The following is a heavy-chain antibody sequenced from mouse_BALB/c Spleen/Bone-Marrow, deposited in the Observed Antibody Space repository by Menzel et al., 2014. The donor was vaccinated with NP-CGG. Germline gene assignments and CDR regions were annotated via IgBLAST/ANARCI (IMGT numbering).Heavy chain of an antibody. J-gene: IGHJ3*01. D-gene: IGHD1-1*01. V-gene: IGHV1-14*01. CDR1: GYTFTSYV. CDR3: ARTDYYGSNLFAY. CDR2: INPYNDGT. Sequence: VQLKQSGPELVKPGASVKMSCKASGYTFTSYVMHWVKQKPGQGLEWIGYINPYNDGTKYNEKFKGKATLTSDKSSSTAYMELSSLTSEDSAVYYCARTDYYGSNLFAYWGQGTLVTVSA.